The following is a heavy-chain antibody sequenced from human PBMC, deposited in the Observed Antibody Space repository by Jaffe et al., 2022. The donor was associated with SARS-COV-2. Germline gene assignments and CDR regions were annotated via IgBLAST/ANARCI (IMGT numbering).Heavy chain of an antibody. J-gene: IGHJ4*02. Sequence: QVQLVESGGGVVQPGRSLRLSCAASGFSFSSYGMHWVRQAPGKGLEWVAIIWYDGGTKYHADSVKGRFTISRDNSKNTLYLQMNSLRVEDTAVYYCARELDGSGSLLGYWGQGTLVTVSS. CDR1: GFSFSSYG. D-gene: IGHD3-10*01. V-gene: IGHV3-33*01. CDR3: ARELDGSGSLLGY. CDR2: IWYDGGTK.